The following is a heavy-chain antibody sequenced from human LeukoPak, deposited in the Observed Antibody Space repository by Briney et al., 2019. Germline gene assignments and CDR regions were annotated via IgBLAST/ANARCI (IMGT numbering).Heavy chain of an antibody. V-gene: IGHV3-30*18. D-gene: IGHD2-2*03. CDR1: GFTFSSYG. CDR3: AKGTGRPGYCSSTSCYYYYYGMDV. Sequence: GRSLRLSCSASGFTFSSYGMHWVRQAPGKGLEWVAVISYDGSNKYYGDSVKARFTISRDNSKNTLYLQMNSLRGEDTAVYYCAKGTGRPGYCSSTSCYYYYYGMDVWGQGTTVTVSS. J-gene: IGHJ6*02. CDR2: ISYDGSNK.